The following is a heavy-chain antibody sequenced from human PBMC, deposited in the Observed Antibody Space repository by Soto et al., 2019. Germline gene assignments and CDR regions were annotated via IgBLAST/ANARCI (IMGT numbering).Heavy chain of an antibody. CDR1: GYTFTSYG. Sequence: QVQLVQSGAEVKKPGASVKVSCKASGYTFTSYGISWVRQAPGQGPEWMGWISAYYGNTNYAQKLQGRVTMTTDTSSNRAYMELRSLRSDDTAVYYCARVYCSGGSCCLGFGWYYYYMDVSGKGTTVNVSS. CDR3: ARVYCSGGSCCLGFGWYYYYMDV. CDR2: ISAYYGNT. D-gene: IGHD2-15*01. J-gene: IGHJ6*03. V-gene: IGHV1-18*01.